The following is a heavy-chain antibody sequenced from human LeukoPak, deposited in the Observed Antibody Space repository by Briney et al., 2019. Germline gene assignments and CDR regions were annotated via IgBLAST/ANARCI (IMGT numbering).Heavy chain of an antibody. CDR2: IYPGDSDT. CDR3: ARIPPYYDILTGYYSPYYFDY. Sequence: GESLKISCKGSGYSFTSYWIGWVRQMPGKGLEWMGIIYPGDSDTRYSPSFQGQVTISADKSISTAYLQWSSLKASDTAMYYCARIPPYYDILTGYYSPYYFDYWGQGTLVTVSS. V-gene: IGHV5-51*01. D-gene: IGHD3-9*01. J-gene: IGHJ4*02. CDR1: GYSFTSYW.